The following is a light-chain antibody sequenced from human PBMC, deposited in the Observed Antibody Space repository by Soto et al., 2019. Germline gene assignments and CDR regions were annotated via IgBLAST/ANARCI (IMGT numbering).Light chain of an antibody. CDR3: QTWGTGIHVV. CDR1: SGHSSYA. J-gene: IGLJ2*01. CDR2: LNSDGSH. V-gene: IGLV4-69*01. Sequence: QPVLTQSPSASASLRASVRLTCTLSSGHSSYAIAWHQQQPEKGHRYLMKLNSDGSHSKGDGIPDRFSGSTSGAERYLTVSSLQSEDEADYYCQTWGTGIHVVFGGGTKLTVL.